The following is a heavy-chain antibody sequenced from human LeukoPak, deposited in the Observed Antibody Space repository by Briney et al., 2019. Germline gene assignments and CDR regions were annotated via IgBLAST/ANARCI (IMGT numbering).Heavy chain of an antibody. D-gene: IGHD5-12*01. CDR2: ISGSGGRT. J-gene: IGHJ5*02. Sequence: GGSLRLSCAASGFTFSSYAMSWVRQAPGKGLEWVSNISGSGGRTYYADSVKGRFTISRDNAKNSLYLQMNSLRAEDTAVYYCARAGSRGSNWFDPWGQGTLVTVSS. CDR1: GFTFSSYA. CDR3: ARAGSRGSNWFDP. V-gene: IGHV3-23*01.